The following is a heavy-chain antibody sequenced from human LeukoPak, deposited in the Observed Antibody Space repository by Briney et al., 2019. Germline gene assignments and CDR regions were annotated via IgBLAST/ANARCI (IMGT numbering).Heavy chain of an antibody. V-gene: IGHV3-21*01. CDR3: ARGSGDGGAIFDY. CDR2: ISSSSSYI. D-gene: IGHD4-17*01. J-gene: IGHJ4*02. Sequence: GGSLRLSCAASGFTFSSYSMNWVRQAPGKGLEWVSSISSSSSYIYYADSVKGRFTISRDNAKNSLYLQMNSLRAEDPAVYYCARGSGDGGAIFDYGGQGTLVTVSS. CDR1: GFTFSSYS.